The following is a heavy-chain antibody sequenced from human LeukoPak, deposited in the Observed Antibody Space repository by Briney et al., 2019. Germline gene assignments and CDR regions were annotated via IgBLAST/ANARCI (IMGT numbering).Heavy chain of an antibody. D-gene: IGHD7-27*01. CDR2: INPNSGGT. CDR1: GYTFTGYY. Sequence: ASVKVSCKASGYTFTGYYMHWVRQAPGQGLEWMRWINPNSGGTNYAQKFQGRVTMTRDTSKNQFSLKLSSVTAADTAVYYCAIAGMGTWFDYWGQGTLVTVSS. V-gene: IGHV1-2*02. J-gene: IGHJ4*02. CDR3: AIAGMGTWFDY.